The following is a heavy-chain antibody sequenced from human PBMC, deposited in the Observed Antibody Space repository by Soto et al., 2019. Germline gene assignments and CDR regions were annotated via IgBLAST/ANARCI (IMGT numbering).Heavy chain of an antibody. V-gene: IGHV4-39*01. CDR2: IYYSGST. Sequence: QLQLQESGPGLVKPSETLSLTCTVSGGSISSSSYYWGWIRQPPGKGLEWIGSIYYSGSTYYNPCPQSRVPLSVDTSKNQLSLKLSSVTAADPAVYYCASQGYCSGGSCYRDYWGQGTLVTVSS. CDR1: GGSISSSSYY. CDR3: ASQGYCSGGSCYRDY. J-gene: IGHJ4*02. D-gene: IGHD2-15*01.